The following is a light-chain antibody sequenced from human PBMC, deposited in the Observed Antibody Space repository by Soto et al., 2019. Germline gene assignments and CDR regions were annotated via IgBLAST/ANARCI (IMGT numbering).Light chain of an antibody. CDR3: LHTFACPRT. CDR1: QGIGDR. J-gene: IGKJ1*01. V-gene: IGKV1D-12*01. CDR2: FAS. Sequence: DIQITQSPSSLSASVGDMVTITCGASQGIGDRLAWYQQRPGKVPQLVVYFASTLPSGVPSRFSASGSGAEFILTISPLQAEDFATYNCLHTFACPRTFGQGTKVDIK.